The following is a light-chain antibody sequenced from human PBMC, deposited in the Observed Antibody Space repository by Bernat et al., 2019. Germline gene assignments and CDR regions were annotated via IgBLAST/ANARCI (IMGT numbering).Light chain of an antibody. J-gene: IGLJ1*01. CDR1: SSDVGTYNF. V-gene: IGLV2-23*01. CDR3: SSFAGNRNP. Sequence: QSALTQPASVSGSPGQSITISCAGTSSDVGTYNFVSWLQQHPGKAPKLIIYEDTKRPSGVSDRFSGSNSGNTASLTISGLQAEDEADYYCSSFAGNRNPFGTGTKVTVL. CDR2: EDT.